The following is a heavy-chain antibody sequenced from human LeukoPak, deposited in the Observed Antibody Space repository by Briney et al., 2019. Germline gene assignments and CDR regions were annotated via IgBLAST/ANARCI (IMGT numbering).Heavy chain of an antibody. V-gene: IGHV3-23*01. J-gene: IGHJ4*02. CDR3: ARGLTPEYRTEKVAGTFDY. D-gene: IGHD6-19*01. CDR1: GFTFSSYA. Sequence: PGGSLRLSCAASGFTFSSYAMSWVRQAPGKGLEWVSAISGSGGSTYYADPVKGRFTISRDNSKNTLYLQMNSLRAEDTAVYYCARGLTPEYRTEKVAGTFDYWGQGTLVTVSS. CDR2: ISGSGGST.